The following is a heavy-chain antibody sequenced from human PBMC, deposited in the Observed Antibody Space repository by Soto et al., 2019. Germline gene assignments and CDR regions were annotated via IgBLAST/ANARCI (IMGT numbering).Heavy chain of an antibody. J-gene: IGHJ6*03. CDR2: TYYRSKWYN. CDR1: GDSVSSNSAA. CDR3: ARARPMITFGGVIVNYYYYVDV. D-gene: IGHD3-16*02. V-gene: IGHV6-1*01. Sequence: PSQTLSLSCAISGDSVSSNSAAWNWIRPSPSRGLEWLGRTYYRSKWYNDYAVSVKSRITINPDTSKNQFSLQLNSVTPEDTAVYYCARARPMITFGGVIVNYYYYVDVWGKGTTVTVSS.